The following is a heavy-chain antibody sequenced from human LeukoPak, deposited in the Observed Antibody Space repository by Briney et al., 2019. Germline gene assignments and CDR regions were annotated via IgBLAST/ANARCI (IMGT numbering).Heavy chain of an antibody. J-gene: IGHJ4*02. CDR3: AAGSYRRTPLTFDY. CDR2: IIPILGIA. D-gene: IGHD3-16*02. CDR1: GGTFSSYA. V-gene: IGHV1-69*04. Sequence: SVKVSCKASGGTFSSYAISWVRQAPGQGLEWMGRIIPILGIANYAQKFQGRVTITADKSTSTAYMELSSLRSEDTTVYYCAAGSYRRTPLTFDYWGQGTLVTVSS.